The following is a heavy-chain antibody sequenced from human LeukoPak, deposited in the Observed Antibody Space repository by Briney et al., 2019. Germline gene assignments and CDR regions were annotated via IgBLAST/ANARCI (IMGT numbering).Heavy chain of an antibody. Sequence: ASAKVSCKASGGTFSSYAISWVRQAPGQGLEWMGGIIPIFGTANYAQKFQGRVTITADESTSTAYMELSSLRSEDTAVYYCARKDMVTATDAFDIWGQGTMVTVSS. D-gene: IGHD2-21*02. CDR1: GGTFSSYA. V-gene: IGHV1-69*13. J-gene: IGHJ3*02. CDR3: ARKDMVTATDAFDI. CDR2: IIPIFGTA.